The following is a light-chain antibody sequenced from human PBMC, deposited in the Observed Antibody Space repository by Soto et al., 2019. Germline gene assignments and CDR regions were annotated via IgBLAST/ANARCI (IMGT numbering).Light chain of an antibody. V-gene: IGKV1-39*01. CDR2: GAS. CDR1: QSIVNY. J-gene: IGKJ2*01. CDR3: QQSFSTPPS. Sequence: IHMTQSPSSLSTSVGDRVTITCRSNQSIVNYLNWYQHKPGRAPKLLISGASTLQNAVPSRFSGSGSGTDFVLTINTLQAEDFATYYCQQSFSTPPSFGQGTKLEIK.